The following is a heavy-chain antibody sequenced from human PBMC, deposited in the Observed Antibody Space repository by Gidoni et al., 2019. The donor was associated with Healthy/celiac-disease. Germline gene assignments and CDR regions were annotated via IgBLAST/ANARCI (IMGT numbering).Heavy chain of an antibody. CDR1: GGTFSSYA. D-gene: IGHD6-19*01. V-gene: IGHV1-69*04. J-gene: IGHJ4*02. CDR2: ILPILGIA. CDR3: ASIRRGPDSSGWYTPPHGFVY. Sequence: QVQLVQSGAEVKKPGSSVKVSCKASGGTFSSYAISWVRQAPGQGREWMGRILPILGIANKEQKFQGRVTITADNSTSTVYMELSSLRSEDTAVYYCASIRRGPDSSGWYTPPHGFVYWGQGTLVTVSS.